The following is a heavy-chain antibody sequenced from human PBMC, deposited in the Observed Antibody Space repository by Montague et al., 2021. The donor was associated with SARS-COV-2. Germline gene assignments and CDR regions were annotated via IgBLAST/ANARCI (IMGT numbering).Heavy chain of an antibody. CDR2: ISGSGHYI. J-gene: IGHJ6*03. CDR1: GFTFGSFS. CDR3: ARVSGSGSVFYYYMDV. D-gene: IGHD3-10*01. V-gene: IGHV3-21*01. Sequence: SLRLSCAASGFTFGSFSMTWVRQPPGKGLEWVSFISGSGHYIYYADSLKGRLTVSRDNPKNSVYLQMDGLSAEDTAVYYCARVSGSGSVFYYYMDVWGKGTAVSVSS.